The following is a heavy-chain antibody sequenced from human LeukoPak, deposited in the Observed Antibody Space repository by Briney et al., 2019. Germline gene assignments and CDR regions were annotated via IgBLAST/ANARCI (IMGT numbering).Heavy chain of an antibody. V-gene: IGHV1-2*02. Sequence: ASVKVSCKASGYTFTGYYMHWVRQAPGQGLEWMGWINPNSGGTNYAQKFQGRVTMTRDTSISTAYMELSRLRSDDTAVYHCARVAGTFYYYDSSGYTIDYWGQGTLVTVSS. J-gene: IGHJ4*02. CDR1: GYTFTGYY. CDR2: INPNSGGT. D-gene: IGHD3-22*01. CDR3: ARVAGTFYYYDSSGYTIDY.